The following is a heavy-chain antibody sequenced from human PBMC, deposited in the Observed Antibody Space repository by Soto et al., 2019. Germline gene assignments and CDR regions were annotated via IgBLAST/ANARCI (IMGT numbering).Heavy chain of an antibody. D-gene: IGHD3-10*01. V-gene: IGHV3-74*01. CDR2: INSDGSST. CDR3: ARTYYGSGTYWVDY. CDR1: GFTFSSYW. Sequence: EVQLVESGGGLVQPGGSLRLSCAASGFTFSSYWMHWVRQAPGKGLVWVSRINSDGSSTNYADSVKGRFTISRDNAKNTLYMQMNRLRAEDTAVYYCARTYYGSGTYWVDYWGQGTLVTVSS. J-gene: IGHJ4*02.